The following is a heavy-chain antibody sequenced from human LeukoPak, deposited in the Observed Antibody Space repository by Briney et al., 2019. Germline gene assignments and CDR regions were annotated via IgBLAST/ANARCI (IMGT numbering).Heavy chain of an antibody. CDR2: ISGSGGST. CDR1: GFTFSSYA. J-gene: IGHJ4*02. D-gene: IGHD6-13*01. Sequence: PGGSLRLSCAASGFTFSSYAMSWVRQAPGKGLEWVSAISGSGGSTYYADSVKGRFTISRDNSKNTLYLQMNSLRAEDAAVYYCAKGRFSGYSSSWYYFDYWGQGTLVTVSS. CDR3: AKGRFSGYSSSWYYFDY. V-gene: IGHV3-23*01.